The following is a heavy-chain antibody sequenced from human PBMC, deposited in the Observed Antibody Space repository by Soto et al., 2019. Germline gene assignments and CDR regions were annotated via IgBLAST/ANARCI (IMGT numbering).Heavy chain of an antibody. D-gene: IGHD3-10*01. Sequence: SETLSLTCTVSGGSISSGDYYWSWIRQPPGKGLGWIGYIYYSGSTYYNPSLKSRVTISVDTSKNQFSLKLSSVTAADTAVYYCASTPYYYGSGSCYNGVPPVFGHYGMDVWGQGTTVTVSS. J-gene: IGHJ6*02. CDR3: ASTPYYYGSGSCYNGVPPVFGHYGMDV. CDR2: IYYSGST. V-gene: IGHV4-30-4*01. CDR1: GGSISSGDYY.